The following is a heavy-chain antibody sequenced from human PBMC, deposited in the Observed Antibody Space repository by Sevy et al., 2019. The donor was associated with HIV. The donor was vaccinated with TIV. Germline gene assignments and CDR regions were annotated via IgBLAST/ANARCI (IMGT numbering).Heavy chain of an antibody. CDR2: ISAYNGNT. V-gene: IGHV1-18*01. CDR1: GYTFTSYG. CDR3: ARDLVVPAARTHDAFDI. D-gene: IGHD2-2*01. J-gene: IGHJ3*02. Sequence: ASVKVSCKASGYTFTSYGIRWVRQAPGQGLEWMGWISAYNGNTNYAQKLQGRVTMTTDTSTSTAYMELRSLRSDDTAVYYCARDLVVPAARTHDAFDIWGQGTMVTVSS.